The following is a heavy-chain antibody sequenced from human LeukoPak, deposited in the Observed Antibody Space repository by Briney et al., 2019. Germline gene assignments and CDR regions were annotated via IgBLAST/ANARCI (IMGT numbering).Heavy chain of an antibody. CDR1: GYTFTGYY. V-gene: IGHV1-2*02. D-gene: IGHD4-17*01. CDR3: ARGYDYGDYVPHFDY. CDR2: INPNSGGT. Sequence: GASVKVPCKASGYTFTGYYMHWVRQAPGQGLEWMGWINPNSGGTNYAQKFQGRVTMTRDTSISTAYMELSRLRSDDTAVYYCARGYDYGDYVPHFDYWGQGTLVTVSS. J-gene: IGHJ4*02.